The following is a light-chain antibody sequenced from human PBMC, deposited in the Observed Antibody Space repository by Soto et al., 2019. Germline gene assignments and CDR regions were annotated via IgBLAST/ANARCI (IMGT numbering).Light chain of an antibody. CDR3: QKYNRSWK. Sequence: DIQMTQSPSTLSASVGDRVTITCRASQSISSWLAWYQQKPGKAPKLLIYKASSLESGVPSRFSGSGSGTEFTLTISSLQPDDFATYYCQKYNRSWKFGQGTKVDSK. V-gene: IGKV1-5*03. J-gene: IGKJ1*01. CDR2: KAS. CDR1: QSISSW.